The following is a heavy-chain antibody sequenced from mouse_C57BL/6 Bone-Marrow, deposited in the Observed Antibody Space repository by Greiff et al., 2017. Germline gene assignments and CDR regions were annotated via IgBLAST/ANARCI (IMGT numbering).Heavy chain of an antibody. J-gene: IGHJ2*01. D-gene: IGHD2-4*01. V-gene: IGHV1-81*01. CDR1: GYTFTSYG. CDR3: ARGGDYGHFDY. Sequence: QVHVKQSGAELARPGASVKLSCKASGYTFTSYGISWVKQSTGQGLEWIGEIYPRSGNTYYNEKFKGKATLTADKSSSTAYMELRSLTSEDSAVYFCARGGDYGHFDYWGQGTTLTVSS. CDR2: IYPRSGNT.